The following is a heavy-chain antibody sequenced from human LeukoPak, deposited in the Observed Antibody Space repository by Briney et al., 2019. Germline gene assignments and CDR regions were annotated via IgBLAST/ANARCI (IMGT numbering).Heavy chain of an antibody. V-gene: IGHV4-38-2*02. CDR2: IYHSGST. Sequence: SETLSLTCTVSGGSISSYYWAWIRQPPGKGLEWIGSIYHSGSTYYNPSLKSRVTISIDTSKNQSSLKMTSVSAADTAVYYCARDRRYYYDDSGYYPFDYWGQGTLVTVSS. CDR1: GGSISSYY. J-gene: IGHJ4*02. D-gene: IGHD3-22*01. CDR3: ARDRRYYYDDSGYYPFDY.